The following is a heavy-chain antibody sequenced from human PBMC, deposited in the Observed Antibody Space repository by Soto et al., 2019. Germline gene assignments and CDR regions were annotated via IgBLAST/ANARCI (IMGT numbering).Heavy chain of an antibody. Sequence: PGGSLRLSCEVSGFSLSNKYMDWVRQAPGKGLEWVGRSSKELFSYTTEYAASVKGRFIISRDDSKNLLYLQMHSLKIEDTAKYDSARRNGEGAFWGQGRWVTASS. V-gene: IGHV3-72*01. J-gene: IGHJ4*02. CDR2: SSKELFSYTT. D-gene: IGHD2-8*01. CDR1: GFSLSNKY. CDR3: ARRNGEGAF.